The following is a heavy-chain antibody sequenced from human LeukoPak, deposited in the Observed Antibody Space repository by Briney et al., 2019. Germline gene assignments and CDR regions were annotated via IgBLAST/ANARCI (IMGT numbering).Heavy chain of an antibody. J-gene: IGHJ4*02. CDR2: IYYSGTT. V-gene: IGHV4-59*01. CDR3: ARGVYIAAAQYGY. Sequence: SETLYLTCTVSGGSISSYYWSWIRQPPGKGLEWIGYIYYSGTTNYNPSLKSRVTISVDTSKNQFSLKLSSMTAADTAVYYCARGVYIAAAQYGYWGQGTLVTVSS. CDR1: GGSISSYY. D-gene: IGHD6-13*01.